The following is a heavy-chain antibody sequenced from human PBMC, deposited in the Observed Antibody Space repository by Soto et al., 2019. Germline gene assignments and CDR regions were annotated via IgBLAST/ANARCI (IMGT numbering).Heavy chain of an antibody. J-gene: IGHJ4*02. Sequence: QVHLVESGGGVVQPGGSLRLSCAASGFTLSSYAIHCVRKAPGKGLEWVAIIWFDGSNKYYADSVKGLFSISRDNSKNTLFLQMDSLIAEDTAVYYCARGQLPAATTYFDFWGQGTLVLVSS. V-gene: IGHV3-33*01. CDR2: IWFDGSNK. D-gene: IGHD2-15*01. CDR1: GFTLSSYA. CDR3: ARGQLPAATTYFDF.